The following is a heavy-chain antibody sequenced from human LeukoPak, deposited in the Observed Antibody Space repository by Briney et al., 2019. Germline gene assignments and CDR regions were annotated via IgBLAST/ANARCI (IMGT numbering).Heavy chain of an antibody. D-gene: IGHD3-9*01. CDR3: AKWGDYDVLTGYYVSDY. CDR2: ITGSGGNT. CDR1: AFTFSNYA. Sequence: GQSLRLSCAASAFTFSNYATSWVSQAPGKGMDWVSAITGSGGNTYYADSVKGRFTISRDNSKNTLYLQMNSLRAEDTAVYYCAKWGDYDVLTGYYVSDYWGQGALVTVSS. V-gene: IGHV3-23*01. J-gene: IGHJ4*02.